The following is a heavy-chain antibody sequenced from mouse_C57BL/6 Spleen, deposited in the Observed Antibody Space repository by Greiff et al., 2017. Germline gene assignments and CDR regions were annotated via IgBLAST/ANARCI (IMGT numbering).Heavy chain of an antibody. CDR1: GFNIKDYY. D-gene: IGHD1-1*01. Sequence: VQLQQSGAELVKPGASVKLSCTASGFNIKDYYMHWVKQRTEQGLEWIGRIDPEDGETKYAPKFQGTATITADTSSNTAYLQLSSLTSEDTAVYYCARWEFITTVVATAKGDYWGPGTTLTVSS. J-gene: IGHJ2*01. V-gene: IGHV14-2*01. CDR3: ARWEFITTVVATAKGDY. CDR2: IDPEDGET.